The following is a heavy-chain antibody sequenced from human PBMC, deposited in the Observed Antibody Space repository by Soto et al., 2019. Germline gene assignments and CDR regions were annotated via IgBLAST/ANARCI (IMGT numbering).Heavy chain of an antibody. J-gene: IGHJ6*03. Sequence: EVQLVESGGGLVQPGGSLRLSCAASGFTVSSNYMSWVRQAPGKGLEWVSVIYSGGSTYYADSVKGRFTISRDNSKNTLYLQMNSLRAEDTAVYYCARVRGAARRVEPGYMDVWGKGTTVTVSS. D-gene: IGHD6-6*01. V-gene: IGHV3-66*01. CDR2: IYSGGST. CDR1: GFTVSSNY. CDR3: ARVRGAARRVEPGYMDV.